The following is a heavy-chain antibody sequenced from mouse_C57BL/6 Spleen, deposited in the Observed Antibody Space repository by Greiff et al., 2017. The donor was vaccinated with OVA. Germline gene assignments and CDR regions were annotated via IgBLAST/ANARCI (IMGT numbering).Heavy chain of an antibody. Sequence: ESGPGLVKPSQSLSLTCSVTGYSITSGYYWNWIRQFPGNKLEWMGYISYDGSNNYNPSLKNRISITRDTSKNQFFLKLNSVTTEDTATYYCAREGSYDGYYFDYWGQGTTLTVSS. D-gene: IGHD2-3*01. J-gene: IGHJ2*01. CDR3: AREGSYDGYYFDY. V-gene: IGHV3-6*01. CDR2: ISYDGSN. CDR1: GYSITSGYY.